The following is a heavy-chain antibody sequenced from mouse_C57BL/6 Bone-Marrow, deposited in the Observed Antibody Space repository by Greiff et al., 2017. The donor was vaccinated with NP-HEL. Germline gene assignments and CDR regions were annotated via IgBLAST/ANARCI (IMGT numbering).Heavy chain of an antibody. J-gene: IGHJ3*01. CDR3: ARSHDGYYWAY. V-gene: IGHV1-64*01. CDR2: IHPNSGST. D-gene: IGHD2-3*01. CDR1: GYTFTSYW. Sequence: QVQLKQPGAELVKPGASVKLSCKASGYTFTSYWMHWVKQRPGQGLEWIGMIHPNSGSTNYNEKFKSKATLTVDKSSSTAYMQLSSLTSEDSAVYYCARSHDGYYWAYWGQGTLVTVSA.